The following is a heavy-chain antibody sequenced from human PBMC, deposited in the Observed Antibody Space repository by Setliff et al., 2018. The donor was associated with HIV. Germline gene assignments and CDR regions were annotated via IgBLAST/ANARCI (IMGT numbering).Heavy chain of an antibody. J-gene: IGHJ6*02. V-gene: IGHV1-18*01. Sequence: ASVKVSCKPSGYTFTAYGLSWVRQAPGQGLEWMGWISTYSDETSYAQRLQGRVTMTTDTSTSTAYMDLRRLTFDDTAVYYCARDVEHMMGVWGQGTTVTVSS. CDR1: GYTFTAYG. CDR2: ISTYSDET. CDR3: ARDVEHMMGV.